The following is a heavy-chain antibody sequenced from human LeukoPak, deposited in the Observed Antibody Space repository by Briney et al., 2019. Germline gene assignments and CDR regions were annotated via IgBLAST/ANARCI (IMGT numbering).Heavy chain of an antibody. Sequence: ASVKVSCKASGYTFTSYYMHWVRQAPGQGLEWMGIINPSGGSTNYAQKFQGRVTMTRDMSTSTVYMELSSLRSEDTAVYYCARDLGTTMVRGVIITAPFGAFDIWGQGTMVTVSS. CDR1: GYTFTSYY. CDR3: ARDLGTTMVRGVIITAPFGAFDI. J-gene: IGHJ3*02. CDR2: INPSGGST. V-gene: IGHV1-46*01. D-gene: IGHD3-10*01.